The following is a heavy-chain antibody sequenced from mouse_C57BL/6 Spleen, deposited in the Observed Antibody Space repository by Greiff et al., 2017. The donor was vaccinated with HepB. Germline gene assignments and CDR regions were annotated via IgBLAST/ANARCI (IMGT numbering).Heavy chain of an antibody. D-gene: IGHD2-3*01. CDR3: AKADYDGYYVSYAMDY. CDR2: IWRGGST. V-gene: IGHV2-5*01. J-gene: IGHJ4*01. CDR1: GFSLTSYG. Sequence: VQLQQSGPGLVQPSQSLSITCTVSGFSLTSYGVHWVRQSPGKGLEWLGVIWRGGSTDYNAAFMSRLSITKDNSKSQVFLKMNSLQADDTAIYYCAKADYDGYYVSYAMDYWGQGTSVTVSS.